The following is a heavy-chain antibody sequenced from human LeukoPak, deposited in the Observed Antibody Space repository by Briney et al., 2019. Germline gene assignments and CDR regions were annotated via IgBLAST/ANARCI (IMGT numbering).Heavy chain of an antibody. CDR1: GGSISSGSYY. CDR3: ARSRQGSGLFSF. J-gene: IGHJ4*02. CDR2: IYTSGST. D-gene: IGHD2-15*01. Sequence: SETLSLTCTVSGGSISSGSYYWSWIRQPAGKGLEWIGRIYTSGSTNYNPSLKSRVTISVDTSKNQFSLKLSSVTAADTAVYYCARSRQGSGLFSFWGQGTLVAVSS. V-gene: IGHV4-61*02.